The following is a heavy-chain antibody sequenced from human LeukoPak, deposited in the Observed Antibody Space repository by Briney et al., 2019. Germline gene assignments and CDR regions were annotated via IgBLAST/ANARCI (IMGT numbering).Heavy chain of an antibody. V-gene: IGHV3-23*01. CDR2: ISGSGGST. CDR3: AKHIAVAGRNWFDP. D-gene: IGHD6-19*01. Sequence: GGSLRLSCAGSGFTFSNYNMIWVRQAPGKGLEWVSAISGSGGSTYYADSVKGRFTISRDNSKNTLYLQMNSLRAEDTAVYYCAKHIAVAGRNWFDPWGQGTLVTVSS. CDR1: GFTFSNYN. J-gene: IGHJ5*02.